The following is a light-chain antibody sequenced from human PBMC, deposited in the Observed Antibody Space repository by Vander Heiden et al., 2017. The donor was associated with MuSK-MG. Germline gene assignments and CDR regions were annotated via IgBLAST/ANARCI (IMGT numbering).Light chain of an antibody. CDR1: QSILHSNGYNY. CDR2: LGS. V-gene: IGKV2-28*01. Sequence: DIVMTQSPLSLPVTPGEPASISCRSSQSILHSNGYNYLDWYLQKPGQSPQLLIYLGSNRASAVPDTLTGSGSGTDFTLKIIIVDAEDVGVYYCRQALQTPYTFGQWTKLELK. J-gene: IGKJ2*01. CDR3: RQALQTPYT.